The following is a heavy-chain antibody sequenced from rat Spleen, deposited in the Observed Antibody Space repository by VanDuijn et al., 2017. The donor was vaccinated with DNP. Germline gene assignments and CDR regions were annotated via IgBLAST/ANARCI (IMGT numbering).Heavy chain of an antibody. J-gene: IGHJ2*01. CDR2: ISYDGVTT. V-gene: IGHV5-20*01. CDR3: AKDAFDY. CDR1: GFTFSDYA. Sequence: EVQLVESGGGLVQPGNSLKLSCAASGFTFSDYAMAWVLQAPTRGLEWVASISYDGVTTYYRDSVKGRFTISRDNAKRTLYLQMESLRSEDTATYYCAKDAFDYWGQGVMVTVSS.